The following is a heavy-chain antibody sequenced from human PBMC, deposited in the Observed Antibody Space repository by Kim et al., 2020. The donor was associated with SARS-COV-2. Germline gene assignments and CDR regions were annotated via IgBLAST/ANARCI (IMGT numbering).Heavy chain of an antibody. D-gene: IGHD3-10*01. Sequence: GGSLRLSCVASGFTFSSHWMSWVRQVPGKGLEWVANIKKDESEKYYVDSVKGRFTISRDNAKNSLYLQMNSLRAEDTAVYYCARVLYGSGSYYNPNDYW. CDR2: IKKDESEK. V-gene: IGHV3-7*03. CDR3: ARVLYGSGSYYNPNDY. CDR1: GFTFSSHW. J-gene: IGHJ4*01.